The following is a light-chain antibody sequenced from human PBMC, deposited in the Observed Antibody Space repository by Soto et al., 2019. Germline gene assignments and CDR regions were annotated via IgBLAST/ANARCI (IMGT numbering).Light chain of an antibody. CDR1: QSVSSN. J-gene: IGKJ2*01. V-gene: IGKV3-15*01. CDR3: QQYNHGPYT. CDR2: GAS. Sequence: EIVMTQSPATLSVSPGERATLSCRASQSVSSNLAWYQQKPGQAPRLLIYGASTRATGIPARFSGSGSGTEFPLTISSLQSEDCAVYYCQQYNHGPYTFGQGTKLEIK.